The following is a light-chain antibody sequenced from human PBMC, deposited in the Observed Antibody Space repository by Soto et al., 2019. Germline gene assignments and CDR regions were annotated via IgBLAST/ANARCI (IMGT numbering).Light chain of an antibody. J-gene: IGLJ3*02. CDR3: QTWGTGINWV. CDR1: SGHSSYA. CDR2: VNSDGSH. V-gene: IGLV4-69*01. Sequence: QPVLTQSPSASASLGASVKLTCTLSSGHSSYAIAWHQQQPEKGPRYLMKVNSDGSHSKGDGIPDRFSGSSSGAERYLTISSLQSDDEADYYCQTWGTGINWVFGGGTKVTVL.